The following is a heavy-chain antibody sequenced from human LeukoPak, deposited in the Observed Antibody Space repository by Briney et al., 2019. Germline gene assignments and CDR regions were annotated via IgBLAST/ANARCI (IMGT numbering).Heavy chain of an antibody. Sequence: ASVKVSCKASGYTFTSYGISWVRQAPGQGLEWVGWISAYNGNTNYAQKLQGRVTMTTDTSTSTAYVELRSLRSDDTAVYYCARANMVRGVGSFFDRNWFDPWGQGTLVTVSS. CDR2: ISAYNGNT. CDR1: GYTFTSYG. V-gene: IGHV1-18*01. J-gene: IGHJ5*02. D-gene: IGHD3-10*01. CDR3: ARANMVRGVGSFFDRNWFDP.